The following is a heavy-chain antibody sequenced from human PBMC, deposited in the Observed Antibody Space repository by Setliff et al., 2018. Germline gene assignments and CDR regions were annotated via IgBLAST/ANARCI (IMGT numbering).Heavy chain of an antibody. CDR3: TRERVWFGAPILYFDP. D-gene: IGHD3-10*01. V-gene: IGHV3-15*01. CDR2: IKSKTDGGTT. J-gene: IGHJ5*02. Sequence: GSLRLSCAASGFIFSNAWTTWVRQAPGKGLEWVGRIKSKTDGGTTDYAAPVKGRFTISRDESKNTLYLQMNSLKTEDTAVYYCTRERVWFGAPILYFDPWGQGTLVTVSS. CDR1: GFIFSNAW.